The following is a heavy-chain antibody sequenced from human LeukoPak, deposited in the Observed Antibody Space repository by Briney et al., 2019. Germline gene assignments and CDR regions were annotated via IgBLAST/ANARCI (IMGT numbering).Heavy chain of an antibody. Sequence: ASVKASCKVSGYTLTELSMHWVRQAPGKGLEWMGGFDPEDGETIYAQKFRGRVTMTEDTSTDTAYMELSSLRSEDTAVYYCATDLGSGYYYGAFDIWGQGTMVTVSS. CDR1: GYTLTELS. CDR2: FDPEDGET. V-gene: IGHV1-24*01. D-gene: IGHD3-22*01. CDR3: ATDLGSGYYYGAFDI. J-gene: IGHJ3*02.